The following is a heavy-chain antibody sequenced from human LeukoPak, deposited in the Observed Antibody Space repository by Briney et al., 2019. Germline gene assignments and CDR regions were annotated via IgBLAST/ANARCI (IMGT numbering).Heavy chain of an antibody. J-gene: IGHJ4*02. CDR3: AKDRESYYCSTTNCYLDY. D-gene: IGHD2-2*01. CDR2: IYSGGST. Sequence: GGSLRLSCAASGFTVSSNYMSWVRQAPGKGLEWVSVIYSGGSTYYADSVKGRFTISRDNSKNTLYLQMNSLRAEDTAVYYCAKDRESYYCSTTNCYLDYWGQGTLVTVSS. V-gene: IGHV3-66*01. CDR1: GFTVSSNY.